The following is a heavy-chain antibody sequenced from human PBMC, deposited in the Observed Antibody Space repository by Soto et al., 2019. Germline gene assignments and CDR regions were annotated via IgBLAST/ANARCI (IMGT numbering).Heavy chain of an antibody. CDR2: ISANNGDT. CDR1: GYTFTTYG. J-gene: IGHJ4*02. D-gene: IGHD4-17*01. V-gene: IGHV1-18*01. CDR3: ARVPHYAVDY. Sequence: QVQLVQSGAEVKEPGASVKVSCKASGYTFTTYGISWVRQAPGQGLEWMGWISANNGDTSYAQKFQGRVTMTTDTSTSTAYMELRGLRSDDTAMYFCARVPHYAVDYWGQGTLVTVSS.